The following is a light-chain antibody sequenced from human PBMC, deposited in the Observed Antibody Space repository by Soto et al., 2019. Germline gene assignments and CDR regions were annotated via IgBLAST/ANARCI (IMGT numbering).Light chain of an antibody. CDR1: QSISSY. Sequence: DIQMTQSPSSLSASVGDRVTITCRASQSISSYLNWYQQKPGKAPKVLISDASTLESGLPSRFSGSGFGTEFTLTITRLQPDDFATYYCQQYNSDWTVGQGTKVEIK. V-gene: IGKV1-5*01. CDR3: QQYNSDWT. CDR2: DAS. J-gene: IGKJ1*01.